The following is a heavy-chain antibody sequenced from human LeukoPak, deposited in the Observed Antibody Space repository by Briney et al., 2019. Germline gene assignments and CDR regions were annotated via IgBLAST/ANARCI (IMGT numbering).Heavy chain of an antibody. Sequence: GGSLRLSCAASGFTVSSNYMSWVRQAPGKGLEWVSSISSSSYIYYADSVKGRFTISRDNSKNTLYLQMNSLRAEDTAVYYCARDNMVETHGLDYWGQGTLVTVSS. J-gene: IGHJ4*02. CDR3: ARDNMVETHGLDY. CDR1: GFTVSSNY. CDR2: ISSSSYI. V-gene: IGHV3-66*03. D-gene: IGHD3-10*01.